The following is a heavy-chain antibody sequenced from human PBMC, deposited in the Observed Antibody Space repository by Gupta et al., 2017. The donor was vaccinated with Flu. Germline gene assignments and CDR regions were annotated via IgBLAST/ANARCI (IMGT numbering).Heavy chain of an antibody. J-gene: IGHJ5*02. CDR1: PGSIRNYY. V-gene: IGHV4-59*01. D-gene: IGHD1-26*01. CDR3: AGSWGPSGKDQRVDA. CDR2: GYHSGTA. Sequence: QVQLQESGPGLVKPSETLSLTCTVSPGSIRNYYWSWIRQPPGKGLCGIGYGYHSGTANYNASRGSRVTISVDTSKNQFSLSLTSMTPADTAVYYCAGSWGPSGKDQRVDAGGQGTLVTVSS.